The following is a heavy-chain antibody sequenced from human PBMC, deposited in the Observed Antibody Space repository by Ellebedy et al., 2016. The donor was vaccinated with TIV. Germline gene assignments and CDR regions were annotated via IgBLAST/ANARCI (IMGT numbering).Heavy chain of an antibody. Sequence: PGGSLRLSCVDSGLTFSRYWMSWVRQTPGRGLEWVANIKQDGSDKNYVDSVKGRFTISRDNAKNSLYLQMNSLRAEDTAVYYCVRDLHWSYFDWGQGTLVTVSS. CDR3: VRDLHWSYFD. CDR1: GLTFSRYW. D-gene: IGHD1-26*01. J-gene: IGHJ4*02. CDR2: IKQDGSDK. V-gene: IGHV3-7*03.